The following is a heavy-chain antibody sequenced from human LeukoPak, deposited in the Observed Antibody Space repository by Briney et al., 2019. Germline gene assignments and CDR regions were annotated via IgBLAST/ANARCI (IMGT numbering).Heavy chain of an antibody. CDR2: IYYSGST. V-gene: IGHV4-59*08. D-gene: IGHD5-18*01. J-gene: IGHJ4*02. CDR1: GGSISSYY. CDR3: ARLLPDDIQLYFDY. Sequence: PSETLSLTCTVSGGSISSYYWSWIRQPPGKGLEWIGYIYYSGSTNYNPSLKSRVTISVDTSKNQFSLKLSSVTAADTAVYYCARLLPDDIQLYFDYWGQGTLVTVSS.